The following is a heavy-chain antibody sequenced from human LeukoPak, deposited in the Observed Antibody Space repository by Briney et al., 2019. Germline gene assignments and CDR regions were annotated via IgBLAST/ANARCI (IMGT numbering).Heavy chain of an antibody. CDR1: GYTFTGYY. CDR3: AINQAGYCGGGSCYRHEFYYMDV. Sequence: ASVKVSCKASGYTFTGYYVHWVRQAPGQGLEWMGWMNPKSGGTNYAQKFEARVTMNRDTSISTAYMELSRLRFDDTAVYYCAINQAGYCGGGSCYRHEFYYMDVWGKGTSVTVSS. D-gene: IGHD2-15*01. J-gene: IGHJ6*03. CDR2: MNPKSGGT. V-gene: IGHV1-2*02.